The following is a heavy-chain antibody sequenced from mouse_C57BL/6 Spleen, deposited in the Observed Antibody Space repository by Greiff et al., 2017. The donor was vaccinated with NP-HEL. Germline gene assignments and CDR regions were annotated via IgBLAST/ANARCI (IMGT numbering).Heavy chain of an antibody. V-gene: IGHV3-1*01. D-gene: IGHD2-4*01. CDR2: ISYSGST. CDR1: GYSITSGYD. Sequence: EVQLVESGPGMVKPSQSLSLTCTVTGYSITSGYDWHWIRHFPGNKLEWMGYISYSGSTNYNPSLKSRISITHDTSKNHFFLKLNSVTTEDTATYYCARGDYDVGFDYWGQGTTLTVSS. J-gene: IGHJ2*01. CDR3: ARGDYDVGFDY.